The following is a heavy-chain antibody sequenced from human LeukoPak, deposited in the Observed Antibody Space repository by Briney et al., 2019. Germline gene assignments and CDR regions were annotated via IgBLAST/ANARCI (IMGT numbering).Heavy chain of an antibody. CDR3: ARDLGMTDGDYVSYFDY. J-gene: IGHJ4*02. D-gene: IGHD4-17*01. CDR2: ISSSGSII. CDR1: GFTFSRYE. Sequence: SGGSLRLSCAAPGFTFSRYELNWVRQAPGKGLEWVSYISSSGSIIYYADSVKGRFTISRDNAKNSLYLQMNSLRAEDTAVYYCARDLGMTDGDYVSYFDYWGQGTLVTVSS. V-gene: IGHV3-48*03.